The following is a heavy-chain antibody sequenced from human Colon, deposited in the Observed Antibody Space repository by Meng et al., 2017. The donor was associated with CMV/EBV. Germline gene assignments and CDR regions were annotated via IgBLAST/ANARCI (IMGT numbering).Heavy chain of an antibody. CDR3: ATVSGGDFDY. J-gene: IGHJ4*02. Sequence: VQLVQSGAEVKKPGASVQVSCNASGYTFTGYLMYWVRQAPGQGLEWLGSINPNSGGTNYAQKFQGRVTMTRDTSINTAYMELSRLRSDDTAVYYCATVSGGDFDYWGQGTLVTVSS. CDR2: INPNSGGT. D-gene: IGHD1-26*01. CDR1: GYTFTGYL. V-gene: IGHV1-2*02.